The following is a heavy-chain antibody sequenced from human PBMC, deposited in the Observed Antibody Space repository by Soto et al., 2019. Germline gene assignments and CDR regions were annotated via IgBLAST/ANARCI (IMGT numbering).Heavy chain of an antibody. Sequence: PSETLSLTCTVSGGSIRSYYWSWIRQPAEKGLEWIGRIYTSGSTNYNPSLKSRVSMSVDTSKNQFSLRLSSVTAADTAVYYCARDLYYYDSSGSSPRFDYWGQGTLVTVSS. CDR2: IYTSGST. CDR3: ARDLYYYDSSGSSPRFDY. CDR1: GGSIRSYY. V-gene: IGHV4-4*07. J-gene: IGHJ4*02. D-gene: IGHD3-22*01.